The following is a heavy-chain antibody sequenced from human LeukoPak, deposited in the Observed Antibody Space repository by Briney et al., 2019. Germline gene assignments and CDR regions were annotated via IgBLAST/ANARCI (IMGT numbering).Heavy chain of an antibody. J-gene: IGHJ6*03. CDR1: GFTFSTYE. CDR3: ARGGYSGSYYSYYYMDV. V-gene: IGHV3-48*03. CDR2: ISSSAGTI. D-gene: IGHD1-26*01. Sequence: GGSLRLSCVVSGFTFSTYEMNWVRQAPGKGLEWVSYISSSAGTIYYADSVKGRFTISRDNSKNTLYLQMNSLRAEDTAVYYCARGGYSGSYYSYYYMDVWGKGTTVTISS.